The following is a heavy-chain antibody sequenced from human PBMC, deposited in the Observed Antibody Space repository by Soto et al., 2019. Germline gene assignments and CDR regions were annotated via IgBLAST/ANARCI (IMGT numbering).Heavy chain of an antibody. V-gene: IGHV3-74*01. Sequence: EVQLVESGGGLVQPGESLRLSCAASGFTFSSYWMHWVRQAPGKGLVWVSRIDSDGSRISYADFVKGRFTISRDNPKTTVYLQMNSLRAEDTAVYYCVRTSLVVVAATREDYWGQGTLVTVSS. CDR1: GFTFSSYW. CDR2: IDSDGSRI. CDR3: VRTSLVVVAATREDY. J-gene: IGHJ4*02. D-gene: IGHD2-15*01.